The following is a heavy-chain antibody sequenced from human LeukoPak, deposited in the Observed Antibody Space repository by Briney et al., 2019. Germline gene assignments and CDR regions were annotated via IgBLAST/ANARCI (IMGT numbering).Heavy chain of an antibody. CDR3: ARRRSNYYGMDV. J-gene: IGHJ6*02. D-gene: IGHD1-26*01. CDR1: DGSINSYY. Sequence: SETLSLTCSVSDGSINSYYWNWIRRPPGKGLEWIGYIYYNGNTNYSPSHKSRVTMSVDTSKNLFSLKVSSVTAADTAVYYCARRRSNYYGMDVWGQGTTVTVSS. V-gene: IGHV4-59*01. CDR2: IYYNGNT.